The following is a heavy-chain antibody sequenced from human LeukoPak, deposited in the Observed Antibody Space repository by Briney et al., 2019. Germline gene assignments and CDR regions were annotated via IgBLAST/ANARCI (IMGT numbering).Heavy chain of an antibody. CDR1: GGTFSSYA. J-gene: IGHJ4*02. D-gene: IGHD5-18*01. CDR2: ITPIFGIA. Sequence: GSSVEVSCKASGGTFSSYAISWVRQAPGQGLEWMGRITPIFGIANYAQKFQGRVTITADKSTSTAYMELSSLRSEDTAVYYCARSGYSYGSRHYYFDYWGQGTLVTVSS. V-gene: IGHV1-69*04. CDR3: ARSGYSYGSRHYYFDY.